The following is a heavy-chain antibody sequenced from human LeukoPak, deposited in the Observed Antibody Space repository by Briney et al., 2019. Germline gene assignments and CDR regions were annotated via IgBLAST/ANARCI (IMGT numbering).Heavy chain of an antibody. J-gene: IGHJ3*02. Sequence: ASVKVSCKVSGYTLTELSMHWVRQAPGKGLEWMGGFDPEDGETIYAQKFQGRVTMTEDTSTDTAYMGLSSLRSEDTAVYYCATAHGRYYPGPPGDAFDIWGQGTMVTVSS. V-gene: IGHV1-24*01. D-gene: IGHD2/OR15-2a*01. CDR3: ATAHGRYYPGPPGDAFDI. CDR1: GYTLTELS. CDR2: FDPEDGET.